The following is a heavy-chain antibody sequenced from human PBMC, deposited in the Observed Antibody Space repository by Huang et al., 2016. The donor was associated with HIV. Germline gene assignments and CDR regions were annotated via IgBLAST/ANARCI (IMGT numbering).Heavy chain of an antibody. J-gene: IGHJ3*01. CDR3: ARGRDTTEMDTVDDALDV. V-gene: IGHV4-34*02. Sequence: QVRLQQWGGGLVRPSETLSRTCAVYGGPFSTQYWSWIRQSPGKGLEWIAEIKYNGNAKSNPSRRSRVSSSVETSKNQFSLNVTSVTAADTAIYYCARGRDTTEMDTVDDALDVWDQGTLVIVSS. CDR1: GGPFSTQY. D-gene: IGHD1-1*01. CDR2: IKYNGNA.